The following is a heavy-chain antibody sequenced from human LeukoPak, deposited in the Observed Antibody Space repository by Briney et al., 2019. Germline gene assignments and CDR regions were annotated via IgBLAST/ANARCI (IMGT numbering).Heavy chain of an antibody. J-gene: IGHJ3*02. CDR2: IYTSGST. V-gene: IGHV4-61*02. CDR1: GGSISSGTYY. Sequence: PSETLSLTCTVSGGSISSGTYYWGWIRQPAGKGLEWIGRIYTSGSTNYNPSLKSRVTMSVDTSKNQFSLKLSSVTAADTAMYYCARDRGYCSSTSCFNDAFGIWGQGTMVTVSS. D-gene: IGHD2-2*01. CDR3: ARDRGYCSSTSCFNDAFGI.